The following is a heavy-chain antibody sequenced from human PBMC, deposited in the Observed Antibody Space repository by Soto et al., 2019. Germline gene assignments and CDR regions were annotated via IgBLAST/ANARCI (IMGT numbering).Heavy chain of an antibody. CDR1: GFTFSSYG. D-gene: IGHD2-8*01. V-gene: IGHV3-30*18. CDR3: AKMDIVLMVYAAGMDV. CDR2: ISYDGSNK. J-gene: IGHJ6*02. Sequence: VQLVESGGGVVQPGRSLRLSCAASGFTFSSYGMHWVRQAPGKGLEWVAVISYDGSNKYYADSVKGRFTISRDNSKNTLYLQMNSLRAEDTAVYYCAKMDIVLMVYAAGMDVWGQGTTVTVSS.